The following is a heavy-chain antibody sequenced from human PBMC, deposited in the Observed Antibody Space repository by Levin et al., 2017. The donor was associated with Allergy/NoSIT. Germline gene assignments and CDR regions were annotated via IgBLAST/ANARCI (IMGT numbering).Heavy chain of an antibody. CDR2: IYYSGST. D-gene: IGHD5-18*01. CDR1: GGSISSSSYY. CDR3: ARGSDTAMVTFLDY. V-gene: IGHV4-39*07. J-gene: IGHJ4*02. Sequence: SQTLSLPCTVSGGSISSSSYYWGWIRQPPGKGLEWIGSIYYSGSTYYNPSLKSRVTISVDTSKNQFSLKLSSVTAADTAVYYCARGSDTAMVTFLDYWGQGTLVTVSS.